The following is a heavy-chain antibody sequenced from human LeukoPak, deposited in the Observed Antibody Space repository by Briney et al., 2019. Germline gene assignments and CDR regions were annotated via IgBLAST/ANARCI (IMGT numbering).Heavy chain of an antibody. V-gene: IGHV3-23*01. CDR1: GFTFSSYA. CDR3: AKGRIRFLEWLLSYYFDY. CDR2: ISGSGGST. Sequence: GGSLRLSFAASGFTFSSYAMSWVRQAPGKGLKWFSPISGSGGSTYYADSVKGRFTISRDNSKNTLYLQMNSLRAEDTAVYYCAKGRIRFLEWLLSYYFDYWGQGTLVTVSS. J-gene: IGHJ4*02. D-gene: IGHD3-3*01.